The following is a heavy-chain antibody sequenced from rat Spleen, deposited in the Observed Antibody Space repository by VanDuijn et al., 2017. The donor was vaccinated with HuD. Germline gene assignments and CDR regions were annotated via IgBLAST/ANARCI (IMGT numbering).Heavy chain of an antibody. CDR3: ARHSNYGGYSADY. CDR1: GFTFSDYY. Sequence: EVQLVESDGGLVQPGRSLKLSCAASGFTFSDYYMAWVRQAPTKGLEWVATISYDGSSTYYRDSVKGRFTISRANAKSTLYLQMDSLRSEDTATYYCARHSNYGGYSADYWGQGVMVTVSS. V-gene: IGHV5-29*01. CDR2: ISYDGSST. J-gene: IGHJ2*01. D-gene: IGHD1-11*01.